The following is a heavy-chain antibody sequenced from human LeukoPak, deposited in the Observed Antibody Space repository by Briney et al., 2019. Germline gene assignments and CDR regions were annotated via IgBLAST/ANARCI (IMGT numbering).Heavy chain of an antibody. D-gene: IGHD1-26*01. J-gene: IGHJ4*02. V-gene: IGHV3-23*01. CDR1: GFTFSSYA. CDR2: ISGSGAST. Sequence: GGSLRLSCVASGFTFSSYAMSWVRQAPGEGLEWVSAISGSGASTYYADSVKGRFTISRDNSKNTLYLQMNSLRAEDTAVYYCARDHSGSYYVVDYWGQGTLVTVSS. CDR3: ARDHSGSYYVVDY.